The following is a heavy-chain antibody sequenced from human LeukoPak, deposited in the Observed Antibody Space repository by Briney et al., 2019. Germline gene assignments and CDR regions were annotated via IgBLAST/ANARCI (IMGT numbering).Heavy chain of an antibody. J-gene: IGHJ4*02. CDR2: IKSKTDGGTT. D-gene: IGHD5-18*01. V-gene: IGHV3-15*01. Sequence: PGGSLRLSCAASGFTFSNAWMSWVRQAPGKGLEWVGRIKSKTDGGTTDYAAPVKGRFTISRDDSKNTLYLQTNSLKTEDTAVYYCTTGMIQRYSYGDYWGQGTLVTVSS. CDR3: TTGMIQRYSYGDY. CDR1: GFTFSNAW.